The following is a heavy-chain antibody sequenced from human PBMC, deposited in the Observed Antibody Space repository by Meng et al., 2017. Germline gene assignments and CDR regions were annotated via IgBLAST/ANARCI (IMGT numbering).Heavy chain of an antibody. CDR3: ARDPRIIIAAAGQIFDY. Sequence: QVQLVHSGAGVKKPGASVKVSWKASGYTFTSYGISWVRQAPGQGLEWMGWISAYNGNTNYAQKLQGRVTMTTDTSTSTAYMELRSLRSDDTAVYYCARDPRIIIAAAGQIFDYWGQGTLVTVFS. CDR2: ISAYNGNT. J-gene: IGHJ4*02. D-gene: IGHD6-13*01. V-gene: IGHV1-18*01. CDR1: GYTFTSYG.